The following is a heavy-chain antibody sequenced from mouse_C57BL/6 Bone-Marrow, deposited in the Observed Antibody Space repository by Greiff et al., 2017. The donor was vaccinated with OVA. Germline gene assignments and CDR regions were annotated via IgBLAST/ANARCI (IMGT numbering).Heavy chain of an antibody. CDR1: GFTFNTYA. CDR3: VREGITTSWDRYYFDY. J-gene: IGHJ2*01. V-gene: IGHV10-3*01. CDR2: IRSKSSNYAT. D-gene: IGHD1-1*01. Sequence: EVKLVESGGGLVQPKGSLKLSCAASGFTFNTYAMHWVRQAPGKGLEWVARIRSKSSNYATYYADSVKDRFTISRDDSQSMLYLQMNNLKTEDTAMYYCVREGITTSWDRYYFDYWGQGTTLTVSS.